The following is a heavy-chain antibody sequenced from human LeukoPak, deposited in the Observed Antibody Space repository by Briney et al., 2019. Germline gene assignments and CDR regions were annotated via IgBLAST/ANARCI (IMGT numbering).Heavy chain of an antibody. D-gene: IGHD3-9*01. CDR1: GYTFTGYY. Sequence: ASVKVSCKASGYTFTGYYMHWVRQAPGQGLERMGWINPNSGGTNYAQKFQGRVTMTRDTSISTAYMELSRLRSDDTAVYYCAYDILTGYYSDNAFDIWGQGTMVTVSS. CDR2: INPNSGGT. V-gene: IGHV1-2*02. CDR3: AYDILTGYYSDNAFDI. J-gene: IGHJ3*02.